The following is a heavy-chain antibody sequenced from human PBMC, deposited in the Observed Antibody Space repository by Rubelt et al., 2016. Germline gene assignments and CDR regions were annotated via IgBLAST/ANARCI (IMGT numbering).Heavy chain of an antibody. CDR2: ISYDGSNK. D-gene: IGHD2-15*01. CDR1: SSYA. J-gene: IGHJ4*02. Sequence: SSYAMHWVRQAPGKGLEWVAVISYDGSNKYYADSVKGRFTISRDNSKNTLYLQMNSLKTEDTAVYYCTTGNGVVVVAATLLNSDYWGQGTLVTVSS. V-gene: IGHV3-30*04. CDR3: TTGNGVVVVAATLLNSDY.